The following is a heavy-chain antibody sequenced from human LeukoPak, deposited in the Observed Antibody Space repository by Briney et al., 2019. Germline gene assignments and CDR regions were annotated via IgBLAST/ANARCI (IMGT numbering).Heavy chain of an antibody. CDR3: ATYWRYFDWLLSDI. Sequence: RGSLRLSCAASGFTFSSYGMHWVRQAPGKGLEWVAVISYDGSNKYYADSVKGRFTISRDNSKNTLYLQMNSLRAEDTAVYYCATYWRYFDWLLSDIWGLGTMVTVSS. D-gene: IGHD3-9*01. J-gene: IGHJ3*02. CDR1: GFTFSSYG. CDR2: ISYDGSNK. V-gene: IGHV3-30*03.